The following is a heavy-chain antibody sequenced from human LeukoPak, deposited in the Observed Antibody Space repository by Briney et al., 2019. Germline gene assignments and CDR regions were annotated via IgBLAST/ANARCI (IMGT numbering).Heavy chain of an antibody. CDR3: ARDQGEVSSSGWSTLNWFDP. D-gene: IGHD6-19*01. V-gene: IGHV1-69*04. Sequence: SVKVSCKASGVTFSSYTISWVRQATGQGIDWMGTIIPILGIAKSAQKFQGRVTITADKSTSTAYMALSSLRSEDTAVYYCARDQGEVSSSGWSTLNWFDPWGQGTLVTVSS. CDR2: IIPILGIA. J-gene: IGHJ5*02. CDR1: GVTFSSYT.